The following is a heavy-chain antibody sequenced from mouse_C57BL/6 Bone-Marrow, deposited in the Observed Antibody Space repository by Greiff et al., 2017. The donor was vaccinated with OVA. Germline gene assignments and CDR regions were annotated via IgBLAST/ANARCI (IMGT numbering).Heavy chain of an antibody. CDR3: ARVPLYYDYDGAY. CDR2: ISDGGSYT. V-gene: IGHV5-4*01. D-gene: IGHD2-4*01. J-gene: IGHJ3*01. CDR1: GFTFSSYA. Sequence: EVQLVESGGGLVKPGGSLKLSCAASGFTFSSYAMSWVRQTPEKRLEWVATISDGGSYTYYPDNVKGRFTISRDNAKNNLYLQMSHLKSEDTAMYYCARVPLYYDYDGAYWGQGTLVTVSA.